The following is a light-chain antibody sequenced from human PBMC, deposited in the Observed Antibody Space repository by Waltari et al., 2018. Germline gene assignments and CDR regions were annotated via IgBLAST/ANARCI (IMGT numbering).Light chain of an antibody. V-gene: IGKV4-1*01. CDR2: WAS. Sequence: DIVMTQSPDSLAVSLGERATINCKSSQSVLYSSNNKNHLAWYQQKPGQPPKLLIHWASRRGSGVPVRFSGSGSVTDFTLTISSLQAEDVAVYYCQQYYSTPITFGHGTRLEIK. J-gene: IGKJ5*01. CDR1: QSVLYSSNNKNH. CDR3: QQYYSTPIT.